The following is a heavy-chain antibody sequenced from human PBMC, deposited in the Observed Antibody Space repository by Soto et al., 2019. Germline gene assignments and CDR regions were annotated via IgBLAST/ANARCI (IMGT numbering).Heavy chain of an antibody. Sequence: QVQLQQWGAGLLKPSETLSLTCAVYGGSFSGYYWSWIRQPPGKGLEWIGEINHSGSTNYNPSLKSRVTLSVDTSKNQFSLKLSSVTAADTAVYYCARGLMVRGVIADDYWGQGTLVTVSS. V-gene: IGHV4-34*01. CDR1: GGSFSGYY. J-gene: IGHJ4*02. CDR2: INHSGST. D-gene: IGHD3-10*01. CDR3: ARGLMVRGVIADDY.